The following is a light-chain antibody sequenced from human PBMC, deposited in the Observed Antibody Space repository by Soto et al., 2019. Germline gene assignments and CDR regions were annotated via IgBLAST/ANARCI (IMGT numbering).Light chain of an antibody. CDR3: LQYYGLPFT. V-gene: IGKV4-1*01. CDR2: WAS. Sequence: DIVMTQSPDSLAVSLGERATINCKSNQSVLYSSNNNNYLAWYQKKPAQPPRLLIFWASTRESGVPDRFSGGGSGTDLIHTISTRQSEDVAGSYGLQYYGLPFTFGPEAKVDI. CDR1: QSVLYSSNNNNY. J-gene: IGKJ3*01.